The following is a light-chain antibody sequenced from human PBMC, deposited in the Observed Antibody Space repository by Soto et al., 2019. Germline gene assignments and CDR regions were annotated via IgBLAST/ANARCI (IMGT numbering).Light chain of an antibody. V-gene: IGKV3D-15*01. J-gene: IGKJ5*01. CDR3: QQYHNWPIT. CDR2: DAS. CDR1: QSVKSSY. Sequence: IVLTQSPGTLSLSPGERATLPCRASQSVKSSYLAWYQHKPSQAPRLLIYDASNRATGIPARFSGSGSGTEFTLTISSLQSEDFAVYYCQQYHNWPITLGQGTRLEIK.